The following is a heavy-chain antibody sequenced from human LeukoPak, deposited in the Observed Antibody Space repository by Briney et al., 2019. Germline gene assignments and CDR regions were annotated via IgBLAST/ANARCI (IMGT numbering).Heavy chain of an antibody. J-gene: IGHJ4*02. CDR3: ARQRIAVGFDY. CDR2: IYYSGST. CDR1: RGSISSSSYY. D-gene: IGHD6-19*01. V-gene: IGHV4-39*01. Sequence: PSETLSLTCTVSRGSISSSSYYWGWIRQPPGEGLEWIGSIYYSGSTYYNPSLKSRVTISVDTSKNQFSLKLSSVTAADTAVYYCARQRIAVGFDYWGQGTLVTVSS.